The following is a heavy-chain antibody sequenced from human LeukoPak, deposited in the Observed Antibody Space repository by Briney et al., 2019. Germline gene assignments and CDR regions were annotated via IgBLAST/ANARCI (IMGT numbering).Heavy chain of an antibody. V-gene: IGHV3-30*18. CDR3: AKDLVTMVRGVIPNWFDP. D-gene: IGHD3-10*01. J-gene: IGHJ5*02. CDR2: ISYDGSNK. Sequence: GSLRLSCAASGFTFSSYGMHWVRQAPGKGLEWVAVISYDGSNKYYADSVKGRFTISRDNSKNTLYLQMNSLRAEDTAVYYCAKDLVTMVRGVIPNWFDPWGQGTLVTVSS. CDR1: GFTFSSYG.